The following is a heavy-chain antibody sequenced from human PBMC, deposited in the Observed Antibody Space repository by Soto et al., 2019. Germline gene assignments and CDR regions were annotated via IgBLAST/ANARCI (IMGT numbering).Heavy chain of an antibody. CDR1: GGSFGNYL. CDR2: ITPGVNT. J-gene: IGHJ5*02. V-gene: IGHV4-59*01. D-gene: IGHD3-10*01. Sequence: QVKLQESGPGLVKPSETLSLTCAVSGGSFGNYLLNWIRQSPEKGLEWIGFITPGVNTHYNPSLKSPVTISVDTSKNQFSLRMTSVTTADTAVYYCARDGGVEGVSTWFDPCGQGTLVTVSS. CDR3: ARDGGVEGVSTWFDP.